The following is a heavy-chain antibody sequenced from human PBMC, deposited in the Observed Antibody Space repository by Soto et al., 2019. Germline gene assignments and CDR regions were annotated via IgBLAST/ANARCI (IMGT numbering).Heavy chain of an antibody. Sequence: EVQLVEFGGGLVKPGESLRLSCAASGFTFSSYSMNWVRQAPGKGLEWVSSISSSSIYIYYADSLKGRFTISRDNDKNSLYLQMTSLTAEDTAVNCCARGYRGLPSQYEANDAFDIWGQGTMVTVSP. D-gene: IGHD1-1*01. CDR3: ARGYRGLPSQYEANDAFDI. CDR2: ISSSSIYI. CDR1: GFTFSSYS. J-gene: IGHJ3*02. V-gene: IGHV3-21*01.